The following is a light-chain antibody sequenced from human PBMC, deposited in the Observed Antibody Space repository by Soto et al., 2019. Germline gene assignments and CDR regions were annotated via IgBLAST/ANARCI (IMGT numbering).Light chain of an antibody. CDR3: QQSYNNPKT. CDR2: AAS. CDR1: QTIGSH. Sequence: DIQMTQSPSSLSASVGDRVTITCRASQTIGSHLNWYQQKPGKAPNLLIYAASSSQSGVPSRFSGSGSGTDFTLTISSLQREDFATYYCQQSYNNPKTFGQGTRVEMK. V-gene: IGKV1-39*01. J-gene: IGKJ1*01.